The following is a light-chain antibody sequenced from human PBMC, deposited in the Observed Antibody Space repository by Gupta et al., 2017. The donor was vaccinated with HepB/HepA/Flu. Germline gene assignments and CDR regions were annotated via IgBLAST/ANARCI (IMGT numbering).Light chain of an antibody. CDR3: QQYNSYST. Sequence: DIQMTQSPSNLSAAVGDRVTITCRASQSISSWLAWYQQKPGKAPKLLIYKASSLESGVPSRFSGSGSGTEFALTISSLQPDDFATYYCQQYNSYSTFGQGTKVEIK. CDR2: KAS. J-gene: IGKJ1*01. CDR1: QSISSW. V-gene: IGKV1-5*03.